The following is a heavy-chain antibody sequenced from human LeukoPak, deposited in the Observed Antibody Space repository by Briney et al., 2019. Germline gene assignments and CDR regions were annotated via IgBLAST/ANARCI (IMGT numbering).Heavy chain of an antibody. D-gene: IGHD6-19*01. CDR1: GFTFSSYA. CDR3: ARGTLGAWGW. J-gene: IGHJ4*02. CDR2: ISYDGSNK. V-gene: IGHV3-30-3*01. Sequence: GGSLRLSCAASGFTFSSYAMHWVRQAPGKGLEWVAVISYDGSNKYYADSVKGRFTISRDNSKNTLYVQMNSLRAEDTAVYFCARGTLGAWGWWGQGTLVTVSS.